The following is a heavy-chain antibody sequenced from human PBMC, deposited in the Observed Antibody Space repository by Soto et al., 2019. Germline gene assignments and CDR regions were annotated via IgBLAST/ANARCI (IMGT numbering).Heavy chain of an antibody. CDR2: IGTTGDT. V-gene: IGHV3-13*04. CDR3: ARAIGPTLFDY. Sequence: GGSLRLSCSASGFTFSSYDMHWVRQGTGKGLEWVSAIGTTGDTYYAGSVKGRFTISRENAKNSLYLQMNSLGAGDTAIYFCARAIGPTLFDYWGQGTLVTVSS. CDR1: GFTFSSYD. J-gene: IGHJ4*02. D-gene: IGHD3-22*01.